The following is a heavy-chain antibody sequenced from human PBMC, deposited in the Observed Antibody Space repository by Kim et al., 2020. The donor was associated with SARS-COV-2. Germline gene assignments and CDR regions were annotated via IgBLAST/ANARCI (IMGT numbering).Heavy chain of an antibody. Sequence: GTNYSPSLKSRVTMSVDASKNQFSLRLTSVTAEDTAVYYCARTSGLKRLDYWGQGTLVTISS. V-gene: IGHV4-4*07. CDR3: ARTSGLKRLDY. CDR2: GT. D-gene: IGHD2-8*01. J-gene: IGHJ4*02.